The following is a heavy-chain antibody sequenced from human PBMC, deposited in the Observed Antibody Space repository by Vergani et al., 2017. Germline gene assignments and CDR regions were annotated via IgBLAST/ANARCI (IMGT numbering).Heavy chain of an antibody. CDR1: GYTFSNYY. CDR3: ARGDYGILTGYRY. Sequence: QVQVVPSGAEVKKSGASVKVSCKTSGYTFSNYYMHCVRQAPGQGLEWMGIINPSGGHTNYAQKFQGRVTMTRDTSKSTVYMELSSLRSEDTAIYYCARGDYGILTGYRYWGQGTLVTVSA. J-gene: IGHJ4*02. D-gene: IGHD3-9*01. CDR2: INPSGGHT. V-gene: IGHV1-46*03.